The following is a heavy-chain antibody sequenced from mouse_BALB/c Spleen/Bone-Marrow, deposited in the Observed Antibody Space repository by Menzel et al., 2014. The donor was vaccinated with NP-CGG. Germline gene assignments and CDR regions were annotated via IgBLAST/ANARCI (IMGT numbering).Heavy chain of an antibody. CDR3: ARYWDAY. V-gene: IGHV1-7*01. CDR2: IDPNTYYT. Sequence: VHLQQSRAELAKPGASVKMSCKASGYTFTNYWMHLVKQRLGQGLEWIGYIDPNTYYTRYNQKFKDKATLTADKSSSTAYLQLSSLTSEDSAVYYCARYWDAYWGQGTLVTVSA. D-gene: IGHD4-1*01. CDR1: GYTFTNYW. J-gene: IGHJ3*01.